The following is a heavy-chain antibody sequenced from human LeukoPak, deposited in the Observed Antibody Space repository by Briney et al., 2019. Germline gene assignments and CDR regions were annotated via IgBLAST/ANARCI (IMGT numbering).Heavy chain of an antibody. J-gene: IGHJ5*02. CDR1: GGSISNYC. D-gene: IGHD3-22*01. V-gene: IGHV4-4*07. CDR3: ARGLYYDSRGWFDP. Sequence: SETLSLTCTVSGGSISNYCWSWIRQPAGKGLEWIGRIYTSGSTNYNPSLKSRVTMSVDTSKNQFSLKLSSVTAADTAVYYCARGLYYDSRGWFDPWGQGTLVTVSS. CDR2: IYTSGST.